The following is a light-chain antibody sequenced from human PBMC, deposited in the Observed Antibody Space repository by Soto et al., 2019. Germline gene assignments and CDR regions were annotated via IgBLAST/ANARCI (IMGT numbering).Light chain of an antibody. CDR3: QQSFIAPWT. Sequence: DIQMTQSPSSLSASVADRVIITCRASQSISNHLNWYQQKPGKAPKLLIFAASSLQSGVPSRFSGSRSGPDFTLTISSLQPEDFATYYCQQSFIAPWTFGQGTKVDIK. CDR1: QSISNH. CDR2: AAS. V-gene: IGKV1-39*01. J-gene: IGKJ1*01.